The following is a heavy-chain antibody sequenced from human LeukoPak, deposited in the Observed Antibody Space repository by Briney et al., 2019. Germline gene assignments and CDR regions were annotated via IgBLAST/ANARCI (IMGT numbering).Heavy chain of an antibody. D-gene: IGHD3-22*01. CDR3: AKRPRDSSGYYLGAFDG. J-gene: IGHJ3*01. V-gene: IGHV3-23*01. Sequence: GGSLRLSCTASGFTFSTYAMTWVRQAPGKGLDWVSAIGASGADTYYADSAKGRFTVCRDNSKNTLYLQMSSLRADDTAVYFCAKRPRDSSGYYLGAFDGWGQGTTVTVSS. CDR2: IGASGADT. CDR1: GFTFSTYA.